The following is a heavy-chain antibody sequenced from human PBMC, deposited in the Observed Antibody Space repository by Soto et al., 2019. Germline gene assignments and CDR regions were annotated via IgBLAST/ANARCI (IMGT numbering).Heavy chain of an antibody. D-gene: IGHD3-22*01. CDR1: GGSISSGGYY. Sequence: PSKTLSLTCTVSGGSISSGGYYWSWIRQHPGKGLEWIGYIYYSGSTYYNPSLKSRVTISVDTSKNQFSLKLSSVTAADTAVYYCARNGRVGSGYYYGYWGQGTLVTVSS. J-gene: IGHJ4*02. V-gene: IGHV4-31*03. CDR2: IYYSGST. CDR3: ARNGRVGSGYYYGY.